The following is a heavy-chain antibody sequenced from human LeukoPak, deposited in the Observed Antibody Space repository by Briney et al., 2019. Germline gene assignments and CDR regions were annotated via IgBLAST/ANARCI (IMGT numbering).Heavy chain of an antibody. Sequence: PGGSLRLSCAASGFTFSSYSMNWVRQAQGKGLEWVSSISSSSSYIYYADSVKGRFTISRDNAKNSLYLQMNSLRAEDTAVYYCARVVYYYDSSGYSWDVWGQGTTVTVSS. CDR2: ISSSSSYI. CDR3: ARVVYYYDSSGYSWDV. V-gene: IGHV3-21*01. CDR1: GFTFSSYS. J-gene: IGHJ6*02. D-gene: IGHD3-22*01.